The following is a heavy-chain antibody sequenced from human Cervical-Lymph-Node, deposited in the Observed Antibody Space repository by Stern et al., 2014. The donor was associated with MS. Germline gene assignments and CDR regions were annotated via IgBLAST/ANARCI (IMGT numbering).Heavy chain of an antibody. D-gene: IGHD1-1*01. J-gene: IGHJ1*01. V-gene: IGHV3-30*01. Sequence: QVQLVESGGGVVQPGRSLRLSCAASGFGFSSYAMHWVRQAPGKGLEWVAVISYDGSNEYYADPVKGRFTISRDNSKNTMYLQMNSLRVEDTAVYFCARGLQEGGTYFQHWGQGTLVTVSS. CDR1: GFGFSSYA. CDR3: ARGLQEGGTYFQH. CDR2: ISYDGSNE.